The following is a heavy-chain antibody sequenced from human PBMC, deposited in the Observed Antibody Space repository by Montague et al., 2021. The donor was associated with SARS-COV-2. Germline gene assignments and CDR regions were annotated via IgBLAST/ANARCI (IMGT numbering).Heavy chain of an antibody. Sequence: SETLSLTCTVSGGSASSGSFYWSWIRQPPGKGLELIGYIYYTGSSNYNPSLKSRVTISVDTSKNQFSLKLSSVTAADTAVYYCASLRGSAEILTAFQGVSYCCGMDVWGQGTTVTVSS. D-gene: IGHD3-9*01. CDR2: IYYTGSS. CDR1: GGSASSGSFY. J-gene: IGHJ6*02. CDR3: ASLRGSAEILTAFQGVSYCCGMDV. V-gene: IGHV4-61*01.